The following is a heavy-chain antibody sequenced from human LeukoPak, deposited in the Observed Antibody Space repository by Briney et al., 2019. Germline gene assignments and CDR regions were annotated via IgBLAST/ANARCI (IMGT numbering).Heavy chain of an antibody. V-gene: IGHV4-39*07. CDR2: IYYSGST. J-gene: IGHJ4*02. Sequence: PSETLSLTCTVSGGSISSSSYYWGWIRQPPGKGLEWIGSIYYSGSTYYDPSLKSRVTISVDTSKNQFSLKLSSVTAADTAVYYCARGDDILTGYYTRYFDYWGQGTLVTVSS. CDR3: ARGDDILTGYYTRYFDY. D-gene: IGHD3-9*01. CDR1: GGSISSSSYY.